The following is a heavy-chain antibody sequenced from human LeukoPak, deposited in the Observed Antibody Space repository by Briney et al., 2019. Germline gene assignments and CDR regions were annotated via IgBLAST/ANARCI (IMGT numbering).Heavy chain of an antibody. J-gene: IGHJ4*02. D-gene: IGHD3-10*01. CDR1: GFTFSSYA. Sequence: SGGSLRLSCAASGFTFSSYAMSWVRQAPGKGLEWVSAISGSGGSTYYADSVKGRFTISRDNSKNLVFLEMNSLRAEDTATYFCAKGRILWFGEQSDFDYWGQGTLVTVSS. CDR3: AKGRILWFGEQSDFDY. CDR2: ISGSGGST. V-gene: IGHV3-23*01.